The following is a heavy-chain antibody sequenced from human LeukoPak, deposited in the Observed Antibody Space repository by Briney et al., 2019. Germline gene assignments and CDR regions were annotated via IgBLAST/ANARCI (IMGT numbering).Heavy chain of an antibody. Sequence: GGSLRLSCAASGFTFGSYAMSWVRQAPGKGLEWVSAISGSGGSTYYADSVKGRFTISRDNSKNTLYLQMNSLRAEDTAVYYCAKVDYYDSSGYYDYWGQGTLVTVSS. CDR1: GFTFGSYA. V-gene: IGHV3-23*01. CDR3: AKVDYYDSSGYYDY. J-gene: IGHJ4*02. CDR2: ISGSGGST. D-gene: IGHD3-22*01.